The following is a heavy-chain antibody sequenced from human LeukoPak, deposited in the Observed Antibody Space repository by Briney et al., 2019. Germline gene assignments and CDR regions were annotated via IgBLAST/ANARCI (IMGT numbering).Heavy chain of an antibody. CDR2: ISGSSRSI. V-gene: IGHV3-21*01. J-gene: IGHJ4*02. CDR1: TFSISIYS. Sequence: GGSLRLSCAASTFSISIYSMNWVRQAPGKGLEWVSSISGSSRSIYYADSMKGRFTISRDNAKNSLYLQMNSLRAEDTAVYYCARGRYSSGWSDYWGQGTLVTVSS. D-gene: IGHD6-19*01. CDR3: ARGRYSSGWSDY.